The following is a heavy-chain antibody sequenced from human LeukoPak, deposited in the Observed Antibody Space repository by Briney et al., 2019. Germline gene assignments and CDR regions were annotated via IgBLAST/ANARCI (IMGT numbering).Heavy chain of an antibody. D-gene: IGHD3-16*02. V-gene: IGHV3-74*01. J-gene: IGHJ4*02. CDR3: ARDRQRVIDY. Sequence: PGGSLRLSCAASGFTLTNYWMHWVRQAPGKGLVWVSRINSDGSSTSYADSVKGRFTISRDNAKNTLYLQMNSLRADDTAVYYCARDRQRVIDYWGQGTLVTVSS. CDR1: GFTLTNYW. CDR2: INSDGSST.